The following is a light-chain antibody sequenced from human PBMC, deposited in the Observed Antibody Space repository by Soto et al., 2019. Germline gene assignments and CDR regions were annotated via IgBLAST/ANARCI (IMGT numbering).Light chain of an antibody. J-gene: IGLJ2*01. CDR1: SSDVGGYNY. CDR2: DVS. CDR3: CLYAGRYPGV. Sequence: QSALTQPRSVSGSPGQSVTISCTGTSSDVGGYNYVSWYQQHPGKAPKLMIYDVSKRPSGVPDRFSGYKSGNTASLTISGLQAEDGAVYYCCLYAGRYPGVFGGGTKLTVL. V-gene: IGLV2-11*01.